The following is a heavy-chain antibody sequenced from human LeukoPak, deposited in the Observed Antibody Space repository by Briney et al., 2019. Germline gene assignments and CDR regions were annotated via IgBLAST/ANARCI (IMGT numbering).Heavy chain of an antibody. CDR3: ARGYSSSPSGFDY. V-gene: IGHV1-69*13. CDR2: IIPIFGTA. D-gene: IGHD6-13*01. J-gene: IGHJ4*02. CDR1: GYAFTSYG. Sequence: SVKVSCKASGYAFTSYGISWVRQAPGQGLEWMGGIIPIFGTANYAQKFQGRVTITADESTSTAYMELSSLRSEDTAVYYCARGYSSSPSGFDYWGQGTLVTVSS.